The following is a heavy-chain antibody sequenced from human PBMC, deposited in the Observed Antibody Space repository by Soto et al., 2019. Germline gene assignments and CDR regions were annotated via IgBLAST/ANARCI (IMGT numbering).Heavy chain of an antibody. CDR2: IYPGDSDT. V-gene: IGHV5-51*01. J-gene: IGHJ5*02. CDR3: ARTIGYYDFWSGYSTFDP. CDR1: GYSFTSYW. D-gene: IGHD3-3*01. Sequence: GESLKISCKGSGYSFTSYWIGWVRQMPGKGPEWMGIIYPGDSDTRYSPSFQGQVTISADKSISTAYLQWSSLKASDTAMYYCARTIGYYDFWSGYSTFDPWGQGTLVTVSS.